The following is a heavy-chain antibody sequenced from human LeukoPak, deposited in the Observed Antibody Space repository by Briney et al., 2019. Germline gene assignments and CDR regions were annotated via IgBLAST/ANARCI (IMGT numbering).Heavy chain of an antibody. CDR1: GITFSSYA. D-gene: IGHD4-23*01. V-gene: IGHV3-23*01. J-gene: IGHJ3*02. CDR2: ISGSGGST. CDR3: ARDYGGNYAFDI. Sequence: QPGGSLRLSCAASGITFSSYAMSWVRQAPGKGLEWVSAISGSGGSTYYADSVKGRFTISRDNSKNTLYLQMNSLRAEDTAVYYCARDYGGNYAFDIWGQGTMVTVSS.